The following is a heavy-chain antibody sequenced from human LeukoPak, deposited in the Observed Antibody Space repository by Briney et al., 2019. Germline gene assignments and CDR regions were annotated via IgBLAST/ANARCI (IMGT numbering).Heavy chain of an antibody. J-gene: IGHJ4*02. CDR1: GFTFSSYA. V-gene: IGHV3-30*04. CDR3: VRGAYSSSWLNFDH. CDR2: IPYDGSNK. D-gene: IGHD6-13*01. Sequence: GGSLRLSCAASGFTFSSYAMHWVRQAPGKGLEWVALIPYDGSNKYYADSVKGRFTVSRDNSKNTLYLQMNSLRAEDTAVYYCVRGAYSSSWLNFDHWGQGTLVTVSS.